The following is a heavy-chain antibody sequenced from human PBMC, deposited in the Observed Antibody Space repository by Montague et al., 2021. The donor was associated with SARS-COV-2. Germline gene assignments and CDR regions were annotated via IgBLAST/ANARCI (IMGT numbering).Heavy chain of an antibody. V-gene: IGHV4-34*01. CDR1: GGSFSGYY. D-gene: IGHD3-3*01. J-gene: IGHJ3*01. CDR2: INDRGST. Sequence: SETLSLTCAVYGGSFSGYYWTWIRQPPGRGLEWVGEINDRGSTNYNLSFESRLTMSVDTSKNQFSLRLKSVSAADTAVYYCARGQVTIFGVLIMLPAAGAVDVWGQGTTVTVSS. CDR3: ARGQVTIFGVLIMLPAAGAVDV.